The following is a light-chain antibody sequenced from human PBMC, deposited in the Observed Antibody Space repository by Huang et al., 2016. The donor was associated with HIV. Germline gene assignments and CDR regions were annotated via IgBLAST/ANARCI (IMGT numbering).Light chain of an antibody. CDR3: QQKSGPGYT. CDR2: KAS. V-gene: IGKV1-5*03. Sequence: DIQMTQSPSTVSASVGDRVTITCRASKIISRWLAWYQQKPGKAPKLLIYKASSLESGVPSRFSGSGSGTEFTLTISSLQPDDFATYYCQQKSGPGYTFGQGTKLEIK. CDR1: KIISRW. J-gene: IGKJ2*01.